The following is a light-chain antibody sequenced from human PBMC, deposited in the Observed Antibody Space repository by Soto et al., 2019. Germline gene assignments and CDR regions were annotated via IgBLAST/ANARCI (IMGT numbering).Light chain of an antibody. CDR3: QQYNNWPPWT. CDR2: GAS. J-gene: IGKJ1*01. CDR1: QSVSSN. V-gene: IGKV3D-15*01. Sequence: EIVMTQSPATLSVSPGERATLSCRASQSVSSNLAWYQQKPGQAPRLLIYGASTWATGIPARFSGSGSGTEFTLTISSRQSEDFAVYYCQQYNNWPPWTFGQGTKVEIK.